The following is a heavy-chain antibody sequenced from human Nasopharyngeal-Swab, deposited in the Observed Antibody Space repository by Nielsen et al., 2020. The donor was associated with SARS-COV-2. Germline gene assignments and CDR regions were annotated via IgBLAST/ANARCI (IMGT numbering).Heavy chain of an antibody. CDR1: GFTFSSYA. Sequence: GESLKISCAASGFTFSSYAMSWVRQAPGKGLEWVSVIYSGGSSTYYADSVKGRFTISRDNSKNTLHLQMNSLRAEDTAVYYCANLYSSGWADAFDIWGQGTMVTVSS. V-gene: IGHV3-23*03. J-gene: IGHJ3*02. CDR2: IYSGGSST. D-gene: IGHD6-19*01. CDR3: ANLYSSGWADAFDI.